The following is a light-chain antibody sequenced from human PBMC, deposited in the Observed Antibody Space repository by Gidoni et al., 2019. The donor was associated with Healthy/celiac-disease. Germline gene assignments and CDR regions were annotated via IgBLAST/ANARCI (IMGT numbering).Light chain of an antibody. V-gene: IGKV1-NL1*01. CDR2: AAS. Sequence: DIQMTQSPSSLSASVGDRVTITCLASQGISKSLAWYQQKPGKAPKLLLYAASRLESGVPSRFSGSGSGTDYTLTISSLQPEDFATYYCQQYYSTPQTFGQGTKVEIK. CDR3: QQYYSTPQT. CDR1: QGISKS. J-gene: IGKJ1*01.